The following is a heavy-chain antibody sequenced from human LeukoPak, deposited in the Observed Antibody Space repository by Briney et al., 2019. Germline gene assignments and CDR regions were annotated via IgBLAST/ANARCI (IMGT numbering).Heavy chain of an antibody. Sequence: GGSLRLSCAASGFTFSSYAMSWVRQAPGKGLEWVSSISSRGSYIYYADSVKGRFAISADNAMPSLYLQMNSLRAEDTAVYYCARGYSSSWYDLYYFDYWGQGTLVTVSS. CDR1: GFTFSSYA. D-gene: IGHD6-13*01. J-gene: IGHJ4*02. CDR3: ARGYSSSWYDLYYFDY. V-gene: IGHV3-21*01. CDR2: ISSRGSYI.